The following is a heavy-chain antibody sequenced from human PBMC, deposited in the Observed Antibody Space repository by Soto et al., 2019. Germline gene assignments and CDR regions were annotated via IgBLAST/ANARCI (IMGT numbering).Heavy chain of an antibody. V-gene: IGHV4-34*01. Sequence: QVQLQQWGAGLLKPSETLSLTCAVYGGSFSGYYWSWIRQPPGKGLEWIGEINHSGSTNYNPSLKSRVTISVDTSKNQFSLKLSSVTAADTAVYCCARDLTYRGEIDYWGQGTLVTVSS. CDR1: GGSFSGYY. CDR2: INHSGST. CDR3: ARDLTYRGEIDY. D-gene: IGHD3-16*01. J-gene: IGHJ4*02.